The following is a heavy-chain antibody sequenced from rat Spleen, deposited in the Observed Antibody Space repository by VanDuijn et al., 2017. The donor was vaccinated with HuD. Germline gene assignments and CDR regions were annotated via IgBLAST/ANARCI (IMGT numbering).Heavy chain of an antibody. CDR3: ARGYTDWFAY. V-gene: IGHV2-6*01. CDR2: ISSGGNT. D-gene: IGHD1-11*01. Sequence: QVQLKESGPGLVQPSQTLSLTCTVSGFSLTSYTVSWVRQPPGKGLEWIAAISSGGNTYYNSALKSRLSISRDISKSQVFLKMNSLQTEDTAMYFCARGYTDWFAYWGQGTLVTVSS. J-gene: IGHJ3*01. CDR1: GFSLTSYT.